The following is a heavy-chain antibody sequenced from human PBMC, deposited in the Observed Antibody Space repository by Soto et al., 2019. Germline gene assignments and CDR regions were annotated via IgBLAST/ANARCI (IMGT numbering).Heavy chain of an antibody. CDR3: AKGGDTAMDPTYYYYYGMDV. D-gene: IGHD5-18*01. CDR1: GFTFDDYA. Sequence: LRLSCAASGFTFDDYAMHWVRQAPGKGLEWVSGISWNRGSIGYADSVKGRFTISRDNAKNSLYLQMNRLRAEDTALYYCAKGGDTAMDPTYYYYYGMDVWGQGTTVTVSS. J-gene: IGHJ6*02. CDR2: ISWNRGSI. V-gene: IGHV3-9*01.